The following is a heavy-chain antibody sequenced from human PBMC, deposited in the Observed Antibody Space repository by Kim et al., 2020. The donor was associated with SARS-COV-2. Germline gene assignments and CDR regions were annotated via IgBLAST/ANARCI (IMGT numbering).Heavy chain of an antibody. CDR3: TRDRSGTWHFDY. CDR2: TYYRSKWYN. J-gene: IGHJ4*02. D-gene: IGHD6-25*01. Sequence: SQTLSLTCAISGDSVSSNTGTWNWIRQSPSRGLEWLGRTYYRSKWYNDYAVAVKGRINIIPDTSKNQFSLQLNSVTPDDSGIYFCTRDRSGTWHFDYWDQGTLVTVSS. CDR1: GDSVSSNTGT. V-gene: IGHV6-1*01.